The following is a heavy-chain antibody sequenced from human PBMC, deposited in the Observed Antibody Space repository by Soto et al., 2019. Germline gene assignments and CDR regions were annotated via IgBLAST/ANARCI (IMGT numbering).Heavy chain of an antibody. CDR3: ARFSAYSSSLYYS. Sequence: QVQLVQSGAEVKKPGASVKVSYKASGYTFTSYVISWVRKATGQRLEWMGWISAHNGNTDYAQKIQGRVTMTTDTSTSTAYKELGNLRSEETAVYYGARFSAYSSSLYYSWGQGTLVTVSS. CDR2: ISAHNGNT. V-gene: IGHV1-18*01. J-gene: IGHJ5*02. CDR1: GYTFTSYV. D-gene: IGHD6-13*01.